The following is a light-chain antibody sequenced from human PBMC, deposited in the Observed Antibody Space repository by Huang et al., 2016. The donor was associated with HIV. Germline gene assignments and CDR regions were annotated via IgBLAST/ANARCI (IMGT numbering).Light chain of an antibody. CDR2: EAF. J-gene: IGKJ4*01. CDR3: MQSIQLPLT. Sequence: DIVMTQTPLSLSVTPGQPASISCKSSQSLLHSDGKTHLYWFLQKPGQSPQLLIHEAFNRLSGVPDRFSGSGSGTDFTLKINRVEAEDVGVYYCMQSIQLPLTFGGGTKVDIK. V-gene: IGKV2D-29*02. CDR1: QSLLHSDGKTH.